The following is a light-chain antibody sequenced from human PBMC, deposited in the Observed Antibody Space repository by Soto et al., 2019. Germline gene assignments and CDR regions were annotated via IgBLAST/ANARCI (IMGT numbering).Light chain of an antibody. CDR1: SSDVGGYNY. CDR3: SSYTSSSSYVV. CDR2: DVN. J-gene: IGLJ2*01. Sequence: QSALTQPASVSGSPGQSITISCTGTSSDVGGYNYVSWYQHHPGQAPKLMIYDVNNRPSGVSNRFSGSKSGNTASLTISGVQAEDEADYYCSSYTSSSSYVVFGGGTKVTVL. V-gene: IGLV2-14*03.